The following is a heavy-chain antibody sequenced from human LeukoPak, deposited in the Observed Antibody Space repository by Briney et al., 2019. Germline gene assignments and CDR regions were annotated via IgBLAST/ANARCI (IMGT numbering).Heavy chain of an antibody. CDR3: AREGSGSYYGL. CDR1: GGSISSYY. J-gene: IGHJ4*02. Sequence: PSETLSLTCTVPGGSISSYYGSWIRQPPGKGLELIGYIYYSGSTNYNPSLKSRVTISVDTSKNLFSLKLSSVTAADTAVYYCAREGSGSYYGLWGQGTLVTVSS. CDR2: IYYSGST. V-gene: IGHV4-59*01. D-gene: IGHD3-10*01.